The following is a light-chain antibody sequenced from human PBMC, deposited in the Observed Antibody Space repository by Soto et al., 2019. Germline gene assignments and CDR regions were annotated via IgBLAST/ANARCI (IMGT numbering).Light chain of an antibody. CDR1: QSISSY. CDR3: QQGYSTRRT. Sequence: DIQMTQSPSSLSASVGDRVTITCRASQSISSYLNWYQQKPGKAPKLLIYAASSLQSGVPSRFSGSGSGTDFTLTISSLQPEDVATYYCQQGYSTRRTFGGGTKVEIK. CDR2: AAS. J-gene: IGKJ4*01. V-gene: IGKV1-39*01.